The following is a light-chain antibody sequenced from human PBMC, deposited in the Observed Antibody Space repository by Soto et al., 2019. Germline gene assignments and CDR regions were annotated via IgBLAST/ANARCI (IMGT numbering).Light chain of an antibody. J-gene: IGKJ4*01. CDR1: QSISSY. Sequence: DIQMTQSASSLSASVGDRVTITWRASQSISSYLNWYQQKPGKAPKLLIYAASSLQSRVPSRFSGSGSGTDFTLIISSLQPEDFSTYYCQQSRTFGGGTKVEIK. V-gene: IGKV1-39*01. CDR3: QQSRT. CDR2: AAS.